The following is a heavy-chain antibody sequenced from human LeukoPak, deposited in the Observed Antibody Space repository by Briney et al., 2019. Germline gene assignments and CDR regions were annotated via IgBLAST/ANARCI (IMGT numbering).Heavy chain of an antibody. D-gene: IGHD3-22*01. CDR2: ISSRGDMI. Sequence: GGSLRLSCVASGFLFSSWGINWVRQAPGKGLEWVSYISSRGDMIYYADSVKGRFTISRDHAKHSLYLQMSSPTAEDTAVYYCATDVVRNYYEVLAFDGWGQGTTVTASS. CDR3: ATDVVRNYYEVLAFDG. V-gene: IGHV3-48*03. CDR1: GFLFSSWG. J-gene: IGHJ3*01.